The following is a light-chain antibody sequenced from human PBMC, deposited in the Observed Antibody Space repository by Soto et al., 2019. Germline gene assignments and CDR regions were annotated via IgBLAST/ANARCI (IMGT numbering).Light chain of an antibody. Sequence: QSVLTQPASVSGSPGQSITISCTGTSSDVDGYKYVSWYQQHPGKAPKLMIYAVSNRPSGVSNRFSGSKSCDTASLTIAGLQAEDEADYYCSSYTSRSTFWVFGVGTKLNVL. CDR3: SSYTSRSTFWV. V-gene: IGLV2-14*01. CDR2: AVS. J-gene: IGLJ3*02. CDR1: SSDVDGYKY.